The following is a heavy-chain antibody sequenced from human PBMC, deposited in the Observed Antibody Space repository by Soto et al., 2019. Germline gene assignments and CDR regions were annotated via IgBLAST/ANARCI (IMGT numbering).Heavy chain of an antibody. J-gene: IGHJ5*02. V-gene: IGHV4-59*01. Sequence: SETLSLTCTFSGFSISSYYWILIRQPPGKGLEWIGYIYYSGSTNYNPSLKSRVTITRDTSASTAYMELSSLRSEDTAVYYCARRYCSSTSCYWNWFDPWGRGTLVTVSS. CDR2: IYYSGST. D-gene: IGHD2-2*01. CDR3: ARRYCSSTSCYWNWFDP. CDR1: GFSISSYY.